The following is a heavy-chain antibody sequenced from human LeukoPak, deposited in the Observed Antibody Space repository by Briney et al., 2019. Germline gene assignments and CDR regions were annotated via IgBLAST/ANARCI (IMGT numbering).Heavy chain of an antibody. Sequence: GGSLRVSCTASGFTFSNYAMTWVRQAPGKGLEWVSSISGTGGRTYSADSVKGRFTISRDNSKNTLYLQMKNLRVEHTAVYYCAKGLHGGVGYGVDVWGQGTTVSVSS. CDR2: ISGTGGRT. D-gene: IGHD3-16*01. CDR3: AKGLHGGVGYGVDV. V-gene: IGHV3-23*01. CDR1: GFTFSNYA. J-gene: IGHJ6*02.